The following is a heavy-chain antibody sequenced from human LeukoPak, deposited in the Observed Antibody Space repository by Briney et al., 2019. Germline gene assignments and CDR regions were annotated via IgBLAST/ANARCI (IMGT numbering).Heavy chain of an antibody. CDR1: GDTFSSYA. D-gene: IGHD3-10*01. CDR2: IIPMFGTA. Sequence: SVKVSCKASGDTFSSYAISWVRQAPGQGLEWMGGIIPMFGTANFAQKFQGRVTITADESTSTAYMDLSSLRSEDTAVYYCARGGITMVRGVITPYYFDYWGQGTLVTVSS. CDR3: ARGGITMVRGVITPYYFDY. J-gene: IGHJ4*02. V-gene: IGHV1-69*13.